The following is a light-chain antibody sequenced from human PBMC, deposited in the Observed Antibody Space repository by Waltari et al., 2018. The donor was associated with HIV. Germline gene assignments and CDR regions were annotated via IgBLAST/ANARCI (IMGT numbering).Light chain of an antibody. CDR1: RSNIGSNF. CDR3: PAWSDNLVVHVV. J-gene: IGLJ3*02. V-gene: IGLV1-47*01. Sequence: QSVLTQPPSASGTAGQRVTISCSGSRSNIGSNFVFWYQQFPGSAPKLLIYKNNQRFSGGPGRFSGSKSGISASLAIHGHLSDDVAAYSCPAWSDNLVVHVVF. CDR2: KNN.